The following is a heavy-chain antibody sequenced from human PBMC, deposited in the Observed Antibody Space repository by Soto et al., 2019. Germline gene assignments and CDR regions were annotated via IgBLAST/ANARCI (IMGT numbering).Heavy chain of an antibody. CDR3: ATNEGRDGYIFDY. V-gene: IGHV1-69*01. CDR1: GVTFSRQD. CDR2: IIPIFGTP. Sequence: QVKLVQSGAEVKKPGSSVKVSCKASGVTFSRQDMRWVRQAPGPGLEWMGGIIPIFGTPQYAEKFQDRVTITADESTSTAYMELSSLTSEDTAVYYCATNEGRDGYIFDYWGQGTLVTVSS. D-gene: IGHD5-12*01. J-gene: IGHJ4*02.